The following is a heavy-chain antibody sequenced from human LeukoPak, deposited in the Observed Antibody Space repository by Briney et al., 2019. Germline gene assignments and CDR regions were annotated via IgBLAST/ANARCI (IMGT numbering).Heavy chain of an antibody. CDR3: ARDGGRDGYNWGIFDY. Sequence: GGSLRLSCAASGFTFSSYAMHWVRQAPGKGLEWVAVISYDGSNKYYADSVKGRFTISRDNSKNTLYLQMNSLRAEDTAVYYCARDGGRDGYNWGIFDYWGQGTLVTVSS. CDR2: ISYDGSNK. V-gene: IGHV3-30-3*01. D-gene: IGHD5-24*01. CDR1: GFTFSSYA. J-gene: IGHJ4*02.